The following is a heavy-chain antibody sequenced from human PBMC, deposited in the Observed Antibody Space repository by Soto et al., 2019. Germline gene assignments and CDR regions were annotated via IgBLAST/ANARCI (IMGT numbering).Heavy chain of an antibody. CDR3: AREGNSHEF. D-gene: IGHD1-7*01. Sequence: WSLRLSCETSGFPFGIYTMNWVRQAPGKGLEWVSSISSSGTYIDYADSVEGRFAISRDDAKNSVFLEMTSLRVDDTAVYYCAREGNSHEFWGQGALVTVSS. J-gene: IGHJ4*02. CDR2: ISSSGTYI. CDR1: GFPFGIYT. V-gene: IGHV3-21*01.